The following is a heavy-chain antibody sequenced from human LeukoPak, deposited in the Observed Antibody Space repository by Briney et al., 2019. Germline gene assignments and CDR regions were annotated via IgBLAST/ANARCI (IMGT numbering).Heavy chain of an antibody. V-gene: IGHV1-18*01. D-gene: IGHD6-13*01. J-gene: IGHJ6*02. Sequence: GASVNLSCKASGFTFTSIAFSWVRQAAGQGLERMGWISAYNGNTNYAQKLQGRVTMTTDTSTSTAYMELRSLRSDDTAVYYCARASSSWYDYYYYYGMDVWGQGTTVTVSS. CDR3: ARASSSWYDYYYYYGMDV. CDR1: GFTFTSIA. CDR2: ISAYNGNT.